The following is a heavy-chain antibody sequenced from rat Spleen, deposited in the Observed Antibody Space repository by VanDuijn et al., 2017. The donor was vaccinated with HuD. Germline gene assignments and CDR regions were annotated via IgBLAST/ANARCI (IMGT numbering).Heavy chain of an antibody. CDR2: VWASGTT. J-gene: IGHJ2*01. D-gene: IGHD3-4*01. CDR1: GFSLTTYN. V-gene: IGHV2-72*01. Sequence: QVQLRESGPGLVQPSQTLSLTCTVSGFSLTTYNVHWVRQSLGKGLVWLGTVWASGTTYYNSAVQSRLSISRDTSKSQVFLEMSSLQPEDTGTYYCARHLTTPFDYWGHGVMVTVSS. CDR3: ARHLTTPFDY.